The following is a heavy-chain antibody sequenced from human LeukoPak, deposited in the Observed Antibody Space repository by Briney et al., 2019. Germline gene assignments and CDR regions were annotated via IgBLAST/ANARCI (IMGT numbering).Heavy chain of an antibody. CDR1: GFTFDDYA. Sequence: GGSLRLSCAASGFTFDDYAMHWVRQAPGKGLEWVSGISWNSGSIGYADSVKGRFTISRDNAKNSLYLQMNSLRAEDMALYYCAKGVSYYVGGYYFDYWGQGTLVTVSS. D-gene: IGHD1-26*01. J-gene: IGHJ4*02. CDR2: ISWNSGSI. V-gene: IGHV3-9*03. CDR3: AKGVSYYVGGYYFDY.